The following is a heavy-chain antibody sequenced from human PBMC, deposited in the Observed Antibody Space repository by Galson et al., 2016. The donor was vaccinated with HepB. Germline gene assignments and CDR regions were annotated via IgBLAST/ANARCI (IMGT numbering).Heavy chain of an antibody. CDR2: IFWDDDK. V-gene: IGHV2-5*02. CDR3: VHRGPGPEIWGFFDY. Sequence: PALVKPTQTLTLTCTFSGSSLSTPGVGVGWIRQPPGKALEWLALIFWDDDKRYSPSLKNRITITKDTFKDQVVLTVTNVDPVDTATYYCVHRGPGPEIWGFFDYWSQGTLGTVSS. J-gene: IGHJ4*02. CDR1: GSSLSTPGVG. D-gene: IGHD3-16*01.